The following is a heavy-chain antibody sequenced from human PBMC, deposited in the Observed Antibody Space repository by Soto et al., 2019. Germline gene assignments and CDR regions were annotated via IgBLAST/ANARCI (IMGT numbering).Heavy chain of an antibody. J-gene: IGHJ4*02. Sequence: PGGSLRLSCAASGFTFSNYAMSWVRQAPGKGLEWVSAISGSGGSTYYADSVKGRFTISRDNSKNTLYLQMNSLRADDTAVYYCAKGSASGSPYYFDFWGQGTLVTVSS. V-gene: IGHV3-23*01. CDR2: ISGSGGST. CDR1: GFTFSNYA. D-gene: IGHD6-25*01. CDR3: AKGSASGSPYYFDF.